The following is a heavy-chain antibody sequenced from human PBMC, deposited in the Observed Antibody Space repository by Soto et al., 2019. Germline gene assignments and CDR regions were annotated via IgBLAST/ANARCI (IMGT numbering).Heavy chain of an antibody. D-gene: IGHD1-26*01. CDR1: GFTFRDYP. Sequence: LRLSCAASGFTFRDYPMSWVRQAPGKGLECVSGLSGGGGSTYYAGSVKGRFTISRDNSKNTLYLQMNSLRIDDTAIYYCAKDSLYSGSYYHDYWGQGTLVTVSS. CDR3: AKDSLYSGSYYHDY. CDR2: LSGGGGST. J-gene: IGHJ4*02. V-gene: IGHV3-23*01.